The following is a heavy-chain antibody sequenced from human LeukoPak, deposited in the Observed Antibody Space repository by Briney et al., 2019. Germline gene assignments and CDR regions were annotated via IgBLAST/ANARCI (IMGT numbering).Heavy chain of an antibody. CDR3: AKPITVIADAFDI. CDR2: INGRGGST. Sequence: GGSLRLSCAASGFTFDSYVMSWVRQAPGKGLEWVAAINGRGGSTYYADSVKGRFTISRENSKNTLYLQMNSLRAEDTAVYYCAKPITVIADAFDIWGQGTMVTVSS. D-gene: IGHD3-22*01. J-gene: IGHJ3*02. CDR1: GFTFDSYV. V-gene: IGHV3-23*01.